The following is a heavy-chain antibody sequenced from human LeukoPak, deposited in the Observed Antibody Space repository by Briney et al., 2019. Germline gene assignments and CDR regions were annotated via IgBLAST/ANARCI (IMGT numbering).Heavy chain of an antibody. CDR3: AKGVLAAYRYNYYYMDV. CDR1: GFTFSIYD. V-gene: IGHV3-30*02. Sequence: PGGSLRLSCAASGFTFSIYDMHWVRQAPGKGLEWVAFTRYDGSNKYYADSVKGRFTISRDNSKNTLYLQMNSLRADDTAVYYCAKGVLAAYRYNYYYMDVWGKGTTVTISS. J-gene: IGHJ6*03. D-gene: IGHD6-25*01. CDR2: TRYDGSNK.